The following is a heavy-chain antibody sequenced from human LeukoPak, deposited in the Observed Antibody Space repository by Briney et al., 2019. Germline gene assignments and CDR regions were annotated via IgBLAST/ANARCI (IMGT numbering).Heavy chain of an antibody. Sequence: SETLSLTCSVSGDSISSNHWWSWVRQPPGKGLEWIGEIHHSGSTNYNPSLKSRVTISVDKSKNQFSLKLSSVTAADTAVYYCASKLTAVAGYFDCWGQGTLVTVSS. CDR1: GDSISSNHW. V-gene: IGHV4-4*02. CDR2: IHHSGST. CDR3: ASKLTAVAGYFDC. D-gene: IGHD6-19*01. J-gene: IGHJ4*02.